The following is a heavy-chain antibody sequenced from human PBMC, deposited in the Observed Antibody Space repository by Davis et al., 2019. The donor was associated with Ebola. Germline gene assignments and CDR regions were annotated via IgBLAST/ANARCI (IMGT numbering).Heavy chain of an antibody. CDR1: GFTFSSYS. CDR2: ISSSSSYI. Sequence: PGGSLRLSCAASGFTFSSYSMNWVRQAPGKGLEWVSSISSSSSYIYYADSVKGRFTISRDNAKNSLYLQMNSLRAEDTAVYYCACNVDTAMADDYWGQGTLVTVSS. V-gene: IGHV3-21*01. D-gene: IGHD5-18*01. J-gene: IGHJ4*02. CDR3: ACNVDTAMADDY.